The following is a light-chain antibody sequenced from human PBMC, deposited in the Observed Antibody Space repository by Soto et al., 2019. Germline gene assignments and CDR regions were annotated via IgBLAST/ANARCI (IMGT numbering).Light chain of an antibody. J-gene: IGLJ1*01. CDR3: AAWDDSLNDYV. Sequence: QAVVTQPPSASGTPGQRVTISCSGSSSNIGSNTVNWYQQLPGTAPKLLIYSNNQRPSGVPDRFSGSKSGTSASLAISGLQSKDEADYYCAAWDDSLNDYVFGTGTKVTVL. CDR1: SSNIGSNT. CDR2: SNN. V-gene: IGLV1-44*01.